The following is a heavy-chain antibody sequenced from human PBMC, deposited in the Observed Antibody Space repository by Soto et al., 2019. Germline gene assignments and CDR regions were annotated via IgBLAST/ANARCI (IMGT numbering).Heavy chain of an antibody. CDR1: GDTFSSYA. J-gene: IGHJ6*02. V-gene: IGHV1-69*06. Sequence: QVQLVQSGAEVKKPGSSVKVSCKASGDTFSSYAISRVRQAPGQGLEWTGGIIPIFGPANYAQKFQGRVTITADKATSTAYMELSSLRSDDTAVYYGARVGSAGSYYAYYYGMDFWGRGTTVAVSS. CDR3: ARVGSAGSYYAYYYGMDF. CDR2: IIPIFGPA. D-gene: IGHD1-26*01.